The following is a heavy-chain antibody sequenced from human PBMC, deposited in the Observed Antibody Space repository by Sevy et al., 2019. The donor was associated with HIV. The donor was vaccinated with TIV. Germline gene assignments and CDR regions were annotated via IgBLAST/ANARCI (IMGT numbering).Heavy chain of an antibody. CDR2: LSSSTSTI. J-gene: IGHJ6*02. V-gene: IGHV3-48*02. D-gene: IGHD1-7*01. CDR1: GFSFSGYN. CDR3: ERDSSWNYDSYFYGMDV. Sequence: GGSLRLSCAASGFSFSGYNMNWVRQAPGKGLEWVSYLSSSTSTIHYADSVKGRFTISRDNAKNSLFLQMNSLRDEDTAVYYCERDSSWNYDSYFYGMDVWGQGTTVTVSS.